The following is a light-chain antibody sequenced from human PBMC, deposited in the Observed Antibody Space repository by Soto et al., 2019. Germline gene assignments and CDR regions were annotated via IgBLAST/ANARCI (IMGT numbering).Light chain of an antibody. Sequence: QSALTQPPSASGTPGQRVTVSCSGGSSNIGSNTVNWYRQVPGTAPKLLIYSNNQRPSGVPDRFSGSKSGTSVSLAISGLQSDDEADYYCAAWDDSLNGVVFGGGTKLTVL. V-gene: IGLV1-44*01. CDR3: AAWDDSLNGVV. CDR2: SNN. J-gene: IGLJ2*01. CDR1: SSNIGSNT.